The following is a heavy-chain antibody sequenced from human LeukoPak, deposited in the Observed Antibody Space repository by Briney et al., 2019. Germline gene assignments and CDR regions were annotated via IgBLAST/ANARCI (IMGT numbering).Heavy chain of an antibody. CDR2: IYTSGST. CDR1: GGSISSGSYY. Sequence: PSETLSLTCTVSGGSISSGSYYWSWIRQPAGKGLERIGRIYTSGSTNYNPSLKSRVTISVDTSKNQFSLKLSSVTAADTAVYYCARSAITIFGVVTFDYWGQGTLVTVSS. D-gene: IGHD3-3*01. V-gene: IGHV4-61*02. J-gene: IGHJ4*02. CDR3: ARSAITIFGVVTFDY.